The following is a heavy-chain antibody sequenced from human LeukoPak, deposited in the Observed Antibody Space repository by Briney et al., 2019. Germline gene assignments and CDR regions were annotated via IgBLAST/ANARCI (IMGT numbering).Heavy chain of an antibody. Sequence: PGGSLRLSCAASGFTFDDYAMHWVWQAPGKGLEWVSGISWNSGSIGYADSVKGRFTISRDNAKNSLYLQMNSLRAEDTALYYCAKDMRKTYYDFWSGLFDYWGQGTLVTVSS. CDR1: GFTFDDYA. D-gene: IGHD3-3*01. J-gene: IGHJ4*02. V-gene: IGHV3-9*01. CDR2: ISWNSGSI. CDR3: AKDMRKTYYDFWSGLFDY.